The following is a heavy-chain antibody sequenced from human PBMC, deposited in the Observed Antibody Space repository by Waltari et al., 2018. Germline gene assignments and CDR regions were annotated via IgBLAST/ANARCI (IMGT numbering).Heavy chain of an antibody. V-gene: IGHV4-39*01. CDR1: GGSISSSSYY. J-gene: IGHJ4*02. D-gene: IGHD3-16*02. Sequence: QLQLQESGPGLVKPSETLSLTCTVSGGSISSSSYYWGWIRQPPGKGLEWIGSIYYSGSTYYNPSLKSRVTISVDTSKNQFSLKLSSVTAADTAVYYCARQEVSYVWGSYRYLDYWGQGTLVTVSS. CDR3: ARQEVSYVWGSYRYLDY. CDR2: IYYSGST.